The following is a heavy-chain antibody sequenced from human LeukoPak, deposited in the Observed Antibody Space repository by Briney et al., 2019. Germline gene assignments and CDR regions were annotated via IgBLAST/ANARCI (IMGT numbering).Heavy chain of an antibody. V-gene: IGHV4-59*08. CDR3: VRHDIVPFTIFGVVTPSYAFDI. CDR2: IYYSGST. Sequence: PSETLSLTCTVSGGSISSYYWSWIRQPPGKGLEWIGYIYYSGSTNYNPSLKSRVTISVDTSKNQFSLKLSPVTAADRAVYYCVRHDIVPFTIFGVVTPSYAFDIWGQGRMVTVSS. CDR1: GGSISSYY. D-gene: IGHD3-3*01. J-gene: IGHJ3*02.